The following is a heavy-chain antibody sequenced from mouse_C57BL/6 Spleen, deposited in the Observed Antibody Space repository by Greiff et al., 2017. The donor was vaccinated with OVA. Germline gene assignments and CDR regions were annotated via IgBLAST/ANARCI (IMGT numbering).Heavy chain of an antibody. J-gene: IGHJ1*03. CDR1: GYTFTSYW. CDR3: ARRGYYGISKGYFDV. D-gene: IGHD1-1*01. Sequence: QVQLQQPGAELVMPGASVKLSCKASGYTFTSYWMHWVKQRPGHGLEWIGEIDPSDRYTNYNQKIKGKSTLTVAQSSSTAYMQLSSLTSEDSAVYYCARRGYYGISKGYFDVWGTGTTVTVSS. V-gene: IGHV1-69*01. CDR2: IDPSDRYT.